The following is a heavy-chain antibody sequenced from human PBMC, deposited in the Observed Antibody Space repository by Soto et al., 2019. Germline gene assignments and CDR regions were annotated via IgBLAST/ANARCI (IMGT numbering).Heavy chain of an antibody. CDR1: GGSISSSSHY. CDR3: VKSSHHFYRDSSGPYPGPYYFDY. V-gene: IGHV4-39*01. D-gene: IGHD3-22*01. J-gene: IGHJ4*02. CDR2: VDSSGST. Sequence: SETLSLTCTVSGGSISSSSHYWGWIRQPPGKGLEWIGTVDSSGSTDYNPSLKSRVTIFVDTSKNQFSLKVRSVTAADAAVYYCVKSSHHFYRDSSGPYPGPYYFDYWGQGTLVTVSS.